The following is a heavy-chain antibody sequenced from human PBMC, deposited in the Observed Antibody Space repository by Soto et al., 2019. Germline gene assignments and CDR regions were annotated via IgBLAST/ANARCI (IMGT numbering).Heavy chain of an antibody. CDR3: AAEYYEYYFDY. J-gene: IGHJ4*02. D-gene: IGHD3-22*01. V-gene: IGHV1-46*01. CDR1: GYTFTSYY. Sequence: ASVKVSCKTFGYTFTSYYMHWVRQAPGQGLEWMGIIYPSEGSTNYAQKFQERVTITRDMSTSTAYMELSSLRSEDTAVYYCAAEYYEYYFDYWGQGTLVTVSS. CDR2: IYPSEGST.